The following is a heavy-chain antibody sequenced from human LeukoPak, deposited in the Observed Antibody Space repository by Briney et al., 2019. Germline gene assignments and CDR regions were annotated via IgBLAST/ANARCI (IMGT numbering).Heavy chain of an antibody. Sequence: ASVKVSCKVSGYTLTELSMHWVRQAPGKGLEWMGGFDPEDGETIHAQKFQGRVTMTEDTSTDTAYMELSSLRSEDTAVYYCATDRPHYDSSECAFDIWGQGTMVTVSS. CDR2: FDPEDGET. V-gene: IGHV1-24*01. J-gene: IGHJ3*02. CDR3: ATDRPHYDSSECAFDI. CDR1: GYTLTELS. D-gene: IGHD3-22*01.